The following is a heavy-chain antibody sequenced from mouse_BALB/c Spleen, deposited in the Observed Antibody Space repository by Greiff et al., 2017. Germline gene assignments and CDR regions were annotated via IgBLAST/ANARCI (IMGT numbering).Heavy chain of an antibody. V-gene: IGHV2-9*02. D-gene: IGHD2-13*01. CDR1: GFSLTSYG. Sequence: QVQLKESGPGLVAPSQSLSITCTVSGFSLTSYGVHWVRQPPGKGLEWLGVIWAGGSTNYNSALMSRLSISKDNSKSQVFLKMNSLQTDDTAMYYGARDRGGLYYAMDYWGQGTSVTVSS. CDR3: ARDRGGLYYAMDY. CDR2: IWAGGST. J-gene: IGHJ4*01.